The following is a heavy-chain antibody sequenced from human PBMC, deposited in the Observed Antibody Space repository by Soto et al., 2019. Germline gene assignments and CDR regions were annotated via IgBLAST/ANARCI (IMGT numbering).Heavy chain of an antibody. CDR3: ASRNTGGFDY. CDR2: ISSSGSTI. CDR1: GFTFSSYE. D-gene: IGHD2-2*02. Sequence: PVGSLRLSCAASGFTFSSYEVNWVRQAPGKGLEWVSYISSSGSTIYYADSVKGRFTISRDNAKNSLYLQMNSLRVEDTAVYYCASRNTGGFDYWGQGTLVTVSS. V-gene: IGHV3-48*03. J-gene: IGHJ4*02.